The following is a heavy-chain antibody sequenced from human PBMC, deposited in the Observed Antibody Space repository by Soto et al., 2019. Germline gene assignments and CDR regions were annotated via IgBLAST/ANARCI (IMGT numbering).Heavy chain of an antibody. D-gene: IGHD3-10*01. CDR2: ISLSGSTI. Sequence: EVQLVESGGGLIQPGGSLRLSCAASGCTFSAYSMNWVRQAPGRGLEGVSYISLSGSTIYFADSVKGRFTISRDNAKHSLYLRKNSLTDDDTAVYYCVRATDYYDSGNEYGVPSVSPNWLDSWAQGTLVTVSS. J-gene: IGHJ5*01. CDR3: VRATDYYDSGNEYGVPSVSPNWLDS. CDR1: GCTFSAYS. V-gene: IGHV3-48*02.